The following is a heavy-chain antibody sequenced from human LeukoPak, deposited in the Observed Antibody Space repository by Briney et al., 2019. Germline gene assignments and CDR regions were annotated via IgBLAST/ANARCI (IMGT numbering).Heavy chain of an antibody. D-gene: IGHD1-7*01. CDR3: ARDNWDRNYRIDS. J-gene: IGHJ4*02. Sequence: GGSLRLSCTASGFTFGDYAMSWVRQAPGKGLEWVGFIRSKLYGGTPEYAASVKGRFTISRDDSKSIAYLQLNSLKTEGTAVYFCARDNWDRNYRIDSWGQGTLVTVSS. CDR2: IRSKLYGGTP. CDR1: GFTFGDYA. V-gene: IGHV3-49*04.